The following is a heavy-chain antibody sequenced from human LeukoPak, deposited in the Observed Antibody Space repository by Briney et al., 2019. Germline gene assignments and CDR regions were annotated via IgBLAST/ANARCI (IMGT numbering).Heavy chain of an antibody. Sequence: SETLSLTCTVSGGSISSYYWSWIRQPPGKGLEWIGCIYYSGSTNYNPSLKSRVTISVDTSKNQFSLKLSSVTAADTAVYYCARGTHDSSGYYFDYWGQGTLVTVSS. CDR2: IYYSGST. V-gene: IGHV4-59*01. CDR1: GGSISSYY. J-gene: IGHJ4*02. CDR3: ARGTHDSSGYYFDY. D-gene: IGHD3-22*01.